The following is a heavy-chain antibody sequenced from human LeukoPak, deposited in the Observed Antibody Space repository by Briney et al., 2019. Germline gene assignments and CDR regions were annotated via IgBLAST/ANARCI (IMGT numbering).Heavy chain of an antibody. J-gene: IGHJ4*02. D-gene: IGHD6-19*01. CDR3: VSVQSSGQIDY. CDR1: GYSFTNYW. Sequence: GESLKISCRASGYSFTNYWIGWVRQMPGKGLEWMGIFYPGDSDTTYSPSFQGQVTMSGDKSISAAYLHWSSLKASDTAMCYCVSVQSSGQIDYWGQGTLVSVSS. CDR2: FYPGDSDT. V-gene: IGHV5-51*01.